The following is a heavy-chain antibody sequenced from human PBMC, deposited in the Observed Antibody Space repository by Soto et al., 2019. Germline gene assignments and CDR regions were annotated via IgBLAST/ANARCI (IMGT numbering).Heavy chain of an antibody. CDR3: ARLASLLQSFGY. CDR2: IFPRDSDT. J-gene: IGHJ4*02. CDR1: GYTFTNYW. Sequence: PGESLKISCQASGYTFTNYWIAWVRHMPGRGLEWMGLIFPRDSDTRYNSSFEGQVTISSDRSLATAYLQWTSLKASDTAIYFCARLASLLQSFGYWGQVTPVPVSS. V-gene: IGHV5-51*01. D-gene: IGHD3-10*01.